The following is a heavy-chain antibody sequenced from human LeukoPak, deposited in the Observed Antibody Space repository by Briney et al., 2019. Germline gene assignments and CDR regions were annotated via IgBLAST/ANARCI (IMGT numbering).Heavy chain of an antibody. D-gene: IGHD6-19*01. J-gene: IGHJ4*02. Sequence: GGSLRLSCAASGFTFSSYAMSWVRQAPGKGLEWVSAIRGSGGSTYYADSVKGRFTISRDNSKNTLYLQMNSLRAEDTAVYYCAKDPFESSGWYGTFFDYWGQGTLVTVSS. CDR2: IRGSGGST. V-gene: IGHV3-23*01. CDR3: AKDPFESSGWYGTFFDY. CDR1: GFTFSSYA.